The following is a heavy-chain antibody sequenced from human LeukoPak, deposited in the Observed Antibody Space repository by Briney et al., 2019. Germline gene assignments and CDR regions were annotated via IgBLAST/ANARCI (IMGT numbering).Heavy chain of an antibody. CDR2: IYYSGST. CDR3: AGHTYYYDSSGYYRVWYFDY. Sequence: SETLSLTCTVSGGSISSSSYYWGWIRQPPGKGLEWIGSIYYSGSTYYNPSLKSRVTISVDTSKNQFSLKLSSATAADTAVYYCAGHTYYYDSSGYYRVWYFDYWGQGTLVTVSS. V-gene: IGHV4-39*01. J-gene: IGHJ4*02. CDR1: GGSISSSSYY. D-gene: IGHD3-22*01.